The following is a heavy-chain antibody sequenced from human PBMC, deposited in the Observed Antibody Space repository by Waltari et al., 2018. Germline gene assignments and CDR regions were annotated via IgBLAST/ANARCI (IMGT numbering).Heavy chain of an antibody. D-gene: IGHD5-18*01. CDR3: LFVDTALIIPDVFDL. J-gene: IGHJ3*01. Sequence: EVQLVESGGGLVKPGGSLRLSCSASGFPFSKAWSNWMRQAPGKGLEWVGRIKSTVDGGTTDYAAPVQGRFTISRDDSKNTLYLQMSSLRTEDTAVYYCLFVDTALIIPDVFDLWGQGTLVTVSS. V-gene: IGHV3-15*01. CDR2: IKSTVDGGTT. CDR1: GFPFSKAW.